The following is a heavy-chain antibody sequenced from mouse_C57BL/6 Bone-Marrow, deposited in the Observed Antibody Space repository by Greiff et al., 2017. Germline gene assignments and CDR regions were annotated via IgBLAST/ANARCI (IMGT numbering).Heavy chain of an antibody. Sequence: QVQLQQPGAELVKPGASVKMSCKASGYTFTSYWITWVKQRPGQGLEWIGEIYPRSGNTYYNEKFKGKATLTADKSSSTAYMELRSLTSEDSAVYFCARGGMNRTDDYWGQGTTLTVSS. J-gene: IGHJ2*01. CDR3: ARGGMNRTDDY. CDR1: GYTFTSYW. CDR2: IYPRSGNT. V-gene: IGHV1-55*01.